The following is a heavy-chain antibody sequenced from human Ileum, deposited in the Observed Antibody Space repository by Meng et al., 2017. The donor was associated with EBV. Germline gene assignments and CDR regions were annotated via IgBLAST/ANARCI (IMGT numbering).Heavy chain of an antibody. CDR1: GGSISSSNW. CDR2: IYHSGST. Sequence: VQLQAAVPGLVKPSGPLSLTCAVSGGSISSSNWWSWVRQPPGKGLGWIGEIYHSGSTNYNPSLKSRVTISVDKSKNQFSLNLSSVTAADTAVYYCARVGQWLPIDYWGQGTLVTVSS. V-gene: IGHV4-4*02. D-gene: IGHD6-19*01. CDR3: ARVGQWLPIDY. J-gene: IGHJ4*02.